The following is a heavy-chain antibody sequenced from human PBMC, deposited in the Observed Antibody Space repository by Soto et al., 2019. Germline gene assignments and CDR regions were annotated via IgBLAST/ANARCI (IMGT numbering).Heavy chain of an antibody. V-gene: IGHV3-30*04. Sequence: QVQLVESGGGVVQPGRSLTLSCAASGFTFSTYAMHWVRQAPGKGLEWVAIVSYDGSNKYYADSVKGRFTISRDNSKNTLYLQMNSVRADDTAVYYCAKDRGRYCSGGSCYLFDYWGQGTLVTVSS. CDR2: VSYDGSNK. CDR3: AKDRGRYCSGGSCYLFDY. CDR1: GFTFSTYA. J-gene: IGHJ4*02. D-gene: IGHD2-15*01.